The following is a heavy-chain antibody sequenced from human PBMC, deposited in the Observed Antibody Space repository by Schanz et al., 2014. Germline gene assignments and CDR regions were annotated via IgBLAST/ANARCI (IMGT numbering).Heavy chain of an antibody. Sequence: QVQLVQSGAEVKKPGASVKVSCEASGYTFTSYYIHWFRQAPGQGLEWMGLINPSVGNTNYAQKFRGRVTMTRHTSISTAYMELSSLRSEDTAVYYCAKVDRTRYYAMDVWGQGTTXTVSS. CDR3: AKVDRTRYYAMDV. CDR2: INPSVGNT. CDR1: GYTFTSYY. D-gene: IGHD3-9*01. V-gene: IGHV1-46*03. J-gene: IGHJ6*02.